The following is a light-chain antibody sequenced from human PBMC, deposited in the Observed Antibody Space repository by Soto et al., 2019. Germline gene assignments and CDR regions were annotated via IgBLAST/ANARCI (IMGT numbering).Light chain of an antibody. CDR2: GNT. CDR1: SSNIGAGYD. J-gene: IGLJ2*01. CDR3: LSFDSSLSVV. V-gene: IGLV1-40*01. Sequence: QSVLTQPPSVSGAPGQRVTISCTGSSSNIGAGYDVHWYQQLPGRAPKLLIYGNTNRPSGVPDRFSGSKSGTSASLAITGIQAEAEADYYCLSFDSSLSVVFGGGTKLTVL.